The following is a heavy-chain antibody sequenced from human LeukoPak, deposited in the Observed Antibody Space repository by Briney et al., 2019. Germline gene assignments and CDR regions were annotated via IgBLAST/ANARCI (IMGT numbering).Heavy chain of an antibody. CDR1: GFTFHGHA. Sequence: PGGSLRLSCAASGFTFHGHAMHWVRQVPGKGLEWVSLISGDGGSTYYADSVKGRFTISRDNSKNSLHLQMNSLTTEDTALYYCARGDQWLIHYWGQGTLVTASS. V-gene: IGHV3-43*02. D-gene: IGHD6-19*01. J-gene: IGHJ4*02. CDR2: ISGDGGST. CDR3: ARGDQWLIHY.